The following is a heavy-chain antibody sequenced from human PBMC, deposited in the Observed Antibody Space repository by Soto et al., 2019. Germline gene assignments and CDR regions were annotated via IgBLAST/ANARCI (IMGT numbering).Heavy chain of an antibody. V-gene: IGHV4-31*03. Sequence: PSETLSLTCTVSGGSISSGGYYWSWIRQHPGKGLEWIGYIYYSGSTYYNPSLKSRVTISVDTSKNQFSLKLSSVTAADTAVYFCARISYYYDFWSGSRTGLYCDCWGQVTLVTFSS. J-gene: IGHJ4*02. CDR2: IYYSGST. CDR1: GGSISSGGYY. D-gene: IGHD3-3*01. CDR3: ARISYYYDFWSGSRTGLYCDC.